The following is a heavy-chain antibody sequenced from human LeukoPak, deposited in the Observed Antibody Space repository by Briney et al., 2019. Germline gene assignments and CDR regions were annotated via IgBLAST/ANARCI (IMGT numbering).Heavy chain of an antibody. Sequence: ASVKVSCKASGGTFSSYAISWVRQAPGQGLEWMGGIIPILGTANYTQKFQGRVTITADESTSTAYMELSSLRSEDTAVYYCAKDSGDILNTTFGNWGQGTLVTVSS. CDR3: AKDSGDILNTTFGN. V-gene: IGHV1-69*13. CDR1: GGTFSSYA. J-gene: IGHJ4*02. CDR2: IIPILGTA. D-gene: IGHD3-9*01.